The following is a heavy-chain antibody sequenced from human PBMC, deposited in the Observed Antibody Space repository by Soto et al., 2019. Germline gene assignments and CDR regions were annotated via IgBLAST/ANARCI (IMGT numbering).Heavy chain of an antibody. Sequence: EVQLVESGGGSVQPGRSLRLSCAASGFSFDDYGMHWVRQGPGKGLVWVSGISWNSGDIYYADSVKGRFTISRDNAKKCLYLQMNSLRSDNTALYCCAKDKDLDRDGPFHYWGQGILVTVSS. CDR3: AKDKDLDRDGPFHY. CDR2: ISWNSGDI. CDR1: GFSFDDYG. J-gene: IGHJ4*02. V-gene: IGHV3-9*01. D-gene: IGHD2-2*03.